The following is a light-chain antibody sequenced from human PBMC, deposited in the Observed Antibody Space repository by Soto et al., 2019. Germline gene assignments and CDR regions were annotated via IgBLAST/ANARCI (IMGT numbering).Light chain of an antibody. J-gene: IGKJ5*01. CDR3: QQYNNWPPT. V-gene: IGKV3-15*01. CDR2: GAS. Sequence: EIMMKQSPATLSVTPGERATLSCRASQSVSSNLAWYQQKPGQAPRLLIYGASTRATGIPARFSGSGSGTEFTLTISSLQSEDFAVYYCQQYNNWPPTFGQGTRLEIK. CDR1: QSVSSN.